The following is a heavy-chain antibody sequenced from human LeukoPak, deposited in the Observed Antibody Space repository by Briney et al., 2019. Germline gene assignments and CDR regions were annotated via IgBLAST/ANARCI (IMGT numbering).Heavy chain of an antibody. J-gene: IGHJ6*03. CDR3: ARAWGSGSYYKALYYYYYMDV. Sequence: ASVKVSCKASGYTFTGYYMHWVRQAPGQGLEWMGRINPNSVGTNYAQKFQGRVTMTRDTSISTAYMELSRLRSDDTAVYYCARAWGSGSYYKALYYYYYMDVWGKGTTVTVSS. V-gene: IGHV1-2*06. CDR1: GYTFTGYY. CDR2: INPNSVGT. D-gene: IGHD3-10*01.